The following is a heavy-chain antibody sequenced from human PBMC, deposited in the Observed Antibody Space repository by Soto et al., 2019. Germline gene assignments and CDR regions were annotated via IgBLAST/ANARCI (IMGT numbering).Heavy chain of an antibody. V-gene: IGHV3-23*01. CDR2: MSGSGSST. CDR1: GFTFSSYA. Sequence: PVGSLRLSCAASGFTFSSYAMNCVRHSPGRGLEWVSAMSGSGSSTYYADSVKGRFTISRDNSKNTLYLQMNSLRAEDTAVYYCAKLMVPGTMGFEYWGQATLFTVSS. J-gene: IGHJ4*02. D-gene: IGHD6-19*01. CDR3: AKLMVPGTMGFEY.